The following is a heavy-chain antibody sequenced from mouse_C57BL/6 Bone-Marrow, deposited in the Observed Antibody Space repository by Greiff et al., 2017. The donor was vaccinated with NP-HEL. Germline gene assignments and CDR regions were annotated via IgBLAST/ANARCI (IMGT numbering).Heavy chain of an antibody. CDR2: IDPENGDT. V-gene: IGHV14-4*01. J-gene: IGHJ2*01. Sequence: EVQLQQSGAELVRPGASVKLSCTASGFNIKDDYMHWVKQRPEQGLEWIGWIDPENGDTEYASKFQGKATITADTSSNTAYLQLSSLTSEDTAVYYCTTWGNYYFDCWGQGATLTVSS. D-gene: IGHD2-1*01. CDR3: TTWGNYYFDC. CDR1: GFNIKDDY.